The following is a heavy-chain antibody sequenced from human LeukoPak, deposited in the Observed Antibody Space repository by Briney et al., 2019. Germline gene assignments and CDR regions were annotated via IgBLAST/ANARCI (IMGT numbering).Heavy chain of an antibody. CDR2: ISFSGANT. D-gene: IGHD3-9*01. CDR1: GFTFSDSA. J-gene: IGHJ3*02. V-gene: IGHV3-23*01. Sequence: GRSLRLSCAASGFTFSDSAMSWVRQAPGKGLEWVSLISFSGANTYYADSVKGRFTISRDNSKDTLYLLMNSLRAEDTAVYYCARDRETYYDILTGYYTLGDAFDIWGQGTMVTVSS. CDR3: ARDRETYYDILTGYYTLGDAFDI.